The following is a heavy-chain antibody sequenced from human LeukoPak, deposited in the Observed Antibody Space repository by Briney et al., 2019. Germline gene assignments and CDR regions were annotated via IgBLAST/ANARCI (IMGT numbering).Heavy chain of an antibody. J-gene: IGHJ4*02. Sequence: PGGSLRLSCAASGFALRSYSVTWVRQAPGKGLEWVSTISSTSAYIYYADSVKGRFTISRDNSKNTLYLQMNSLRAEDTAVYYCAKDMGPGMVPAHFDYWGQGTLVTVSS. V-gene: IGHV3-21*04. CDR3: AKDMGPGMVPAHFDY. CDR1: GFALRSYS. D-gene: IGHD3-10*01. CDR2: ISSTSAYI.